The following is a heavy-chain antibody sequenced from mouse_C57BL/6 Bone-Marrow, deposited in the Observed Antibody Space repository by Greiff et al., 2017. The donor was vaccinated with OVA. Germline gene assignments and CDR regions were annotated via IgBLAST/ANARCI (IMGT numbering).Heavy chain of an antibody. CDR2: IYPGSGST. Sequence: QVQLKQPGAELVKPGASVKMSCKASGYTFTSYWITWVKQRPGQGLEWIGDIYPGSGSTNYNEKFKSKATLTVDTSSSTAYMQLSSLTSEDSAVYYCARWGYYGSRYYFDYWGQGTTLTVSS. CDR1: GYTFTSYW. CDR3: ARWGYYGSRYYFDY. V-gene: IGHV1-55*01. D-gene: IGHD1-1*01. J-gene: IGHJ2*01.